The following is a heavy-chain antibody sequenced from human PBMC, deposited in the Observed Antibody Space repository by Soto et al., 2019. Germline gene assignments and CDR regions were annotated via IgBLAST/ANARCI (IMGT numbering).Heavy chain of an antibody. V-gene: IGHV4-59*01. J-gene: IGHJ4*02. D-gene: IGHD3-22*01. CDR3: ARAWGRTFDSNGYFDY. CDR1: GGSISSYY. CDR2: IYYSGST. Sequence: SETLSLTCTVSGGSISSYYWSWIRQPPGKGLEWIGYIYYSGSTHYNPSLKSRVTISKDTSNNHFSLKLSSVTAADTAVYFCARAWGRTFDSNGYFDYWGQGTLVTVSS.